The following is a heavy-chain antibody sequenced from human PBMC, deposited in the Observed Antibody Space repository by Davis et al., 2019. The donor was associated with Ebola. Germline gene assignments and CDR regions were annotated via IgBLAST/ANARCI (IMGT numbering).Heavy chain of an antibody. CDR2: IDPSNSYD. CDR1: GYSFTSYW. J-gene: IGHJ3*02. CDR3: ARHARTTVGDGFDI. Sequence: GESLKISCKGSGYSFTSYWISWVRQMPGKGLEWMGKIDPSNSYDNYSPSFQGHVTISADKSIYTAYLQWSSLKASDTGIYYCARHARTTVGDGFDIWGQGTMVTVSS. D-gene: IGHD4-17*01. V-gene: IGHV5-10-1*01.